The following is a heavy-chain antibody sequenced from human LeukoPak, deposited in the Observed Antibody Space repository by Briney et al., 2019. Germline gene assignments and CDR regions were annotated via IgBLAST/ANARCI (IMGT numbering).Heavy chain of an antibody. CDR2: ISSTGSTM. D-gene: IGHD2-15*01. Sequence: GGSLRLSCEASGFTFSTYEMNWVRQAPGKGLEWVSYISSTGSTMYYADSVKGRFTISRDNAKNSLYLQMNSLRADDTAVYYCASVGMAAADIWGQGTLVTVSS. CDR3: ASVGMAAADI. V-gene: IGHV3-48*03. J-gene: IGHJ4*02. CDR1: GFTFSTYE.